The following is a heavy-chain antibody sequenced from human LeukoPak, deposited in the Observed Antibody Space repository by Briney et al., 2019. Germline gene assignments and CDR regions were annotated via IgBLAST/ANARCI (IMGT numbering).Heavy chain of an antibody. D-gene: IGHD6-13*01. CDR2: LSPTSGRA. V-gene: IGHV1-8*03. CDR1: GDTFTNYD. Sequence: ASLKVSCKASGDTFTNYDINWVRQATGQGLEWMGWLSPTSGRAGSAQKFQGRVTFTRDTSISTVYMELSSLRSEDTAVYYCARARYSSRWYWGPYFDYWGQGTLVTVSS. J-gene: IGHJ4*02. CDR3: ARARYSSRWYWGPYFDY.